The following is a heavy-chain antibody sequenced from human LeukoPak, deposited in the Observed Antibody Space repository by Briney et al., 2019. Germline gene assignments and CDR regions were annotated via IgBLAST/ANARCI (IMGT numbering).Heavy chain of an antibody. J-gene: IGHJ4*02. CDR3: ARRSESSSALFDY. CDR2: IIPILGIA. D-gene: IGHD3-22*01. CDR1: GYTFTGYY. Sequence: SVKVSCKASGYTFTGYYMHWVRQAPGQGLEWMGRIIPILGIANYAQKFQGRVTITADKSTSTAYMELSSLRSEDTAVYYCARRSESSSALFDYWGQGTLVTVSS. V-gene: IGHV1-69*02.